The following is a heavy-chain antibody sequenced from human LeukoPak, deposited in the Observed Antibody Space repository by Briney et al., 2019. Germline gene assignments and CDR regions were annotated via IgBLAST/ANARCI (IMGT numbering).Heavy chain of an antibody. CDR3: VRGYYDSSGYYFLSAFDI. CDR1: VYTFTSDD. D-gene: IGHD3-22*01. CDR2: MNPNSGNT. J-gene: IGHJ3*02. V-gene: IGHV1-8*01. Sequence: ASAKVSCKAPVYTFTSDDINRVRQATGQGLECMGWMNPNSGNTGYAQKFQGRVTMTRNTSISTAYMELSSLRSEDTAVYYCVRGYYDSSGYYFLSAFDIWGQGTMVTVSS.